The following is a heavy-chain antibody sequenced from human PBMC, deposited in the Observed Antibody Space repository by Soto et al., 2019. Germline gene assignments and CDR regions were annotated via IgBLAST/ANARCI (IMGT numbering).Heavy chain of an antibody. J-gene: IGHJ6*02. Sequence: ASVKVSCKASGGTFSSYAISWVRQAPGQGLEWMGGIIPIFGTANYAQKFQGRVTITADKSTSTAYMELSSLRSEDTAAYYCARSSWGIAAAGTYYYYGMDVWGQGTTVTVSS. CDR2: IIPIFGTA. D-gene: IGHD6-13*01. CDR3: ARSSWGIAAAGTYYYYGMDV. V-gene: IGHV1-69*06. CDR1: GGTFSSYA.